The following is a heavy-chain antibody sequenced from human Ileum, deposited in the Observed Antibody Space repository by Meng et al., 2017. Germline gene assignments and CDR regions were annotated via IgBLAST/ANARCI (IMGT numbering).Heavy chain of an antibody. CDR1: GCSISSGDYY. CDR2: IYSNGNT. V-gene: IGHV4-30-4*01. Sequence: QVQLQESGSRLVKPSQTLSLTCTVSGCSISSGDYYWSWVRQSPGKGPEWIGYIYSNGNTYSNPSLRGRLMISIDTSKNQFSLKLSSVTAADTAVYYCARAPKYCTNAVCSRPLDSWGQGTLVTVSS. D-gene: IGHD2-8*01. J-gene: IGHJ4*02. CDR3: ARAPKYCTNAVCSRPLDS.